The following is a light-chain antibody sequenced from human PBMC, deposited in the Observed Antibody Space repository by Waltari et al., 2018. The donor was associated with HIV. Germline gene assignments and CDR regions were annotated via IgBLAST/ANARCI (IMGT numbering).Light chain of an antibody. CDR3: GTWDSSLSSYV. J-gene: IGLJ1*01. CDR2: GHG. V-gene: IGLV1-51*01. CDR1: RSNIGNNV. Sequence: QSVLTQPPSMSAAPGERVTISCSGSRSNIGNNVVSWYQQLPGTAPKLLIYGHGSRPSGVPDRFSGSKSGTSATLGITGLQTGDEADYYCGTWDSSLSSYVFGTGTKVTVL.